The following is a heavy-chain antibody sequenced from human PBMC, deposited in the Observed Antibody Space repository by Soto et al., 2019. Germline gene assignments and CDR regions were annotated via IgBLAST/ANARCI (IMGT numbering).Heavy chain of an antibody. D-gene: IGHD6-19*01. Sequence: QDQLVQSGAEEKKPGASVKVSCKASGYTFTGYAKHWVRQAPGQRLEWMGWINAGNGNTKYSQKFQGRVTITRDTSASTAYMELSSLRSEDTAVYYCARAVAVAADFDYWGQGTLVTVSS. CDR1: GYTFTGYA. CDR3: ARAVAVAADFDY. J-gene: IGHJ4*02. V-gene: IGHV1-3*05. CDR2: INAGNGNT.